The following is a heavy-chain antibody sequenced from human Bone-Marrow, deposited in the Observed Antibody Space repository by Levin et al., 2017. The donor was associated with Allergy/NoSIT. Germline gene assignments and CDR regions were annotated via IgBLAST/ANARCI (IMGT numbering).Heavy chain of an antibody. D-gene: IGHD6-13*01. CDR3: ARDKTSSSWAY. Sequence: NSSETLSLTCAVSGYSISSGYYWGWIRQPPGEGLEWIGHISHSGNTYYNPSLKSRVTISLDTSKNQFSLKLNSVTAADTAVYYCARDKTSSSWAYWGRGTLVTVSS. J-gene: IGHJ4*02. V-gene: IGHV4-38-2*02. CDR1: GYSISSGYY. CDR2: ISHSGNT.